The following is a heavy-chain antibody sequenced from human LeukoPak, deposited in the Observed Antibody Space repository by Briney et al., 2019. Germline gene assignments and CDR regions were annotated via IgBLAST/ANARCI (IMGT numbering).Heavy chain of an antibody. Sequence: GGSLRLSCAASGFTFSGSAMHWVRQASGKGLEWVGRIRSKANSYATAYAASVKGRFTISRDDSKNTAYLQMNSLKTEDTAVYYCTRGIAAAGTDYYYMDVWGKGTTVTVSS. J-gene: IGHJ6*03. CDR1: GFTFSGSA. CDR3: TRGIAAAGTDYYYMDV. CDR2: IRSKANSYAT. D-gene: IGHD6-13*01. V-gene: IGHV3-73*01.